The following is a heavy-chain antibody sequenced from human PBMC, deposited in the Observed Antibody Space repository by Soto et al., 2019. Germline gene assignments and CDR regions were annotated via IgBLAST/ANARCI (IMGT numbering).Heavy chain of an antibody. CDR1: GDSVSSNSAA. Sequence: SQTLSLTCAISGDSVSSNSAAWNWIRQSPSRGLEWLGRTYYRSKWYNDFAESVKSRITINSDTSKNQFSLQLSSVTPDDTAVYYCARGRPSHWAMDVWGQGTTVTVSS. V-gene: IGHV6-1*01. D-gene: IGHD7-27*01. J-gene: IGHJ6*02. CDR3: ARGRPSHWAMDV. CDR2: TYYRSKWYN.